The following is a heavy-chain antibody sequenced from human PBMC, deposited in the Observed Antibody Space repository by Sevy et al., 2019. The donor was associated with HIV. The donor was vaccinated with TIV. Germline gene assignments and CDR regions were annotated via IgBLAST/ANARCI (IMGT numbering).Heavy chain of an antibody. Sequence: GGSLRLSCAASGFTFSSYSMNWVRQAPGKGLEWVSYISSSSSTIYYADSVKGRFTISRDNAKNSLYLQMNSLRAEDTAVYYCARDIYDFWSGCDYWGQGTLVTVSS. V-gene: IGHV3-48*01. CDR2: ISSSSSTI. J-gene: IGHJ4*02. D-gene: IGHD3-3*01. CDR3: ARDIYDFWSGCDY. CDR1: GFTFSSYS.